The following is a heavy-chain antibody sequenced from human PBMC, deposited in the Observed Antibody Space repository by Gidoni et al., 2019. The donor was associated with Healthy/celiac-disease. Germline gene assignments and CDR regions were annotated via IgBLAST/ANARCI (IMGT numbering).Heavy chain of an antibody. Sequence: QVQLVQSGAEVKKPGASVQVSCKASGYTFTGYSRPWVRQAPGQGLEWLGWHNPNSVGTNDAQKFQGRVTMTRDTSISTAYMELSRLRSDDTAVYYCARNLMRGTTWVLGYWGQGTLVTVSS. CDR2: HNPNSVGT. CDR1: GYTFTGYS. D-gene: IGHD1-1*01. J-gene: IGHJ4*02. CDR3: ARNLMRGTTWVLGY. V-gene: IGHV1-2*02.